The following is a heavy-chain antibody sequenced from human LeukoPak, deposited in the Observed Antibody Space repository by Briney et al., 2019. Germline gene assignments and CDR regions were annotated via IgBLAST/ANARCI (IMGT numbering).Heavy chain of an antibody. CDR1: GGSISSSSYY. D-gene: IGHD4-17*01. CDR3: ARWAYGDYGNSFDP. J-gene: IGHJ5*02. V-gene: IGHV4-39*01. CDR2: IYYSGGT. Sequence: SETLSLTCTVSGGSISSSSYYWGWIRRPPGKGLEWIGSIYYSGGTYYNPSLKSQVTISVDTSKNQFSLKLSSVTAADTAVYYCARWAYGDYGNSFDPWGQGTLVTVSS.